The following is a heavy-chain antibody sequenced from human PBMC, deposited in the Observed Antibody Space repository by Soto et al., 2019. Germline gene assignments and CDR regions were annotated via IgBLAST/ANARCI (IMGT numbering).Heavy chain of an antibody. CDR2: IIPILGIA. Sequence: SVKVSCKASGGTFSSYTISWVRQAPGQGLEWMGRIIPILGIANYAQKFQGRVTITADKSTSTAYMELSSLRSEDTAMYYCARHVPGEGRYGMDVWGQGTTVTVSS. CDR1: GGTFSSYT. D-gene: IGHD1-26*01. J-gene: IGHJ6*02. CDR3: ARHVPGEGRYGMDV. V-gene: IGHV1-69*02.